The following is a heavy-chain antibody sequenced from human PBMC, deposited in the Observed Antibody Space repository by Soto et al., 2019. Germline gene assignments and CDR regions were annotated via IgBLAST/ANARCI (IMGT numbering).Heavy chain of an antibody. CDR2: INAGNGNT. J-gene: IGHJ6*02. Sequence: ASVKVSCKASGYTFTSYTMHWVRQAPGQRLEWTGWINAGNGNTKYSQKFQGRVTITRDTSASTAYMELSSLRSEDTAVYYCAMRWFGYAYAGMDVWGQGTTVTVSS. CDR3: AMRWFGYAYAGMDV. D-gene: IGHD3-10*01. V-gene: IGHV1-3*01. CDR1: GYTFTSYT.